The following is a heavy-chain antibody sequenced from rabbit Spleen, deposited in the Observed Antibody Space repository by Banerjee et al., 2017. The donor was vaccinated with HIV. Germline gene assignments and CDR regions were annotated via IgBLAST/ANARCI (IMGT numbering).Heavy chain of an antibody. V-gene: IGHV1S45*01. CDR3: ARGSATMTMVITGYYLNL. CDR1: GFPFSNKAV. CDR2: INAGSSGST. J-gene: IGHJ4*01. D-gene: IGHD2-1*01. Sequence: QEQLEESGGGLVKPEGSLTLTCKASGFPFSNKAVMCWVRQAPGKGLEWIACINAGSSGSTYYATWAKGRFTISKTSSTTVTLQMTSLTAADTATYFCARGSATMTMVITGYYLNLWGPGTLVTVS.